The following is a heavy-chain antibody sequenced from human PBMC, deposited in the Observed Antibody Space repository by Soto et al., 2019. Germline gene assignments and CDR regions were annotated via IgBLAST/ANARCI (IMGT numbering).Heavy chain of an antibody. CDR2: INNSGST. V-gene: IGHV4-34*01. D-gene: IGHD3-10*01. Sequence: SETLSLTCAVYGGSFSGYYWSWIRQPPGKGLEWIGEINNSGSTNYNPSLESRVSISVGTSNNQFSLKLSSVTAADTAVYYCARGRGDGYNQDWYFDLWGRGTLVTVSS. CDR1: GGSFSGYY. CDR3: ARGRGDGYNQDWYFDL. J-gene: IGHJ2*01.